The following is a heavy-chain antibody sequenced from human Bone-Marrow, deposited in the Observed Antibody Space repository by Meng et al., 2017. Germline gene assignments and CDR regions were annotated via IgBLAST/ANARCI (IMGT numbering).Heavy chain of an antibody. V-gene: IGHV5-51*01. CDR3: VRKGNDSKSIYYFDY. J-gene: IGHJ4*02. D-gene: IGHD3-22*01. CDR1: GYTFSDHW. Sequence: GESLKISCKGSGYTFSDHWIGWVRQMPGKGREWVAIIYPGDSTIRNSLSCQGQVPISADKFISTAYLQWSSLRASDTAMYYWVRKGNDSKSIYYFDYWGQGSLVTVSS. CDR2: IYPGDSTI.